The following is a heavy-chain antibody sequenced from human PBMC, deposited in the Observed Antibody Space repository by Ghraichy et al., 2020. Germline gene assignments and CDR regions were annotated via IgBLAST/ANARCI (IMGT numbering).Heavy chain of an antibody. V-gene: IGHV3-23*01. CDR3: AKDYYDSSGYKWHYFDY. Sequence: GESLNISCAASGFTFSSYAMSWVRQAPGKGLEWVSAISGSGGSTYYADSVKGRFTISRDNSKNTLYLQMNSLRAEDTAVYYCAKDYYDSSGYKWHYFDYWGQGTLVTVSS. CDR2: ISGSGGST. D-gene: IGHD3-22*01. CDR1: GFTFSSYA. J-gene: IGHJ4*02.